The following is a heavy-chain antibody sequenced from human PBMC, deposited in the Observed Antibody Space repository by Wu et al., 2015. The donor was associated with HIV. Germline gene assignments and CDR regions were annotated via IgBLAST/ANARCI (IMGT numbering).Heavy chain of an antibody. J-gene: IGHJ6*02. CDR2: IIPIFGTA. CDR1: GGTFSSYA. CDR3: ARSGGYCSSTSCGRYYYYGMDV. D-gene: IGHD2-2*01. Sequence: QVQLVQSGAEVKKPGSSVKVSCKASGGTFSSYAISWVRQAPGQGLEWMGGIIPIFGTANYAQKFQGRVTITTDESTSTAYMELSGLRSEDTAVYYCARSGGYCSSTSCGRYYYYGMDVWGQGTTVTVSS. V-gene: IGHV1-69*05.